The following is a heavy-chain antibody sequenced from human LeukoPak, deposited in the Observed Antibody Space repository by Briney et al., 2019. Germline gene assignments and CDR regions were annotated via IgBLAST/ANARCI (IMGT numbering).Heavy chain of an antibody. CDR2: LYSGGTT. V-gene: IGHV3-53*01. D-gene: IGHD6-19*01. CDR3: TTDLYEWLPQYPDY. Sequence: GGSLRLSCAVSGFTFSNEAMGWVRQLRGGGLGGVSVLYSGGTTDYADSVKGRFTISRDNSKNTLYLQMNSLRAEDTAVYYCTTDLYEWLPQYPDYWGQGTLVTVSS. CDR1: GFTFSNEA. J-gene: IGHJ4*02.